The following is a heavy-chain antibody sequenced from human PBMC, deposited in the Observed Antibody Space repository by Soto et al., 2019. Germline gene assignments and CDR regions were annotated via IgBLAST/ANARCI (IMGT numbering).Heavy chain of an antibody. CDR2: ISAYNGNT. CDR1: GYTFTSYG. J-gene: IGHJ4*02. Sequence: ASVKVSYKASGYTFTSYGISWVRQAPGQGLEWMGWISAYNGNTNYAQKLQGRVTMTTDTSTSTAYMELRSLRSDDTAVYYCARERGAYSSGWYSPIDYWGQGTLVTVSS. V-gene: IGHV1-18*01. D-gene: IGHD6-19*01. CDR3: ARERGAYSSGWYSPIDY.